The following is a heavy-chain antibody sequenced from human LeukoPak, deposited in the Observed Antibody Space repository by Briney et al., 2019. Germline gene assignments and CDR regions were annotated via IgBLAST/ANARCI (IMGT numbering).Heavy chain of an antibody. CDR2: ISYDGSVK. CDR1: GFAFSTYA. CDR3: ASGFRTGK. Sequence: GGSLRLSCAASGFAFSTYAMHWVRQAPGKGLEWVAVISYDGSVKYYADSVKGRFTISRDNSKNTLYLQMNSLRSDTAVYYCASGFRTGKWGQGTLVTVSS. J-gene: IGHJ4*02. V-gene: IGHV3-30-3*01. D-gene: IGHD1-1*01.